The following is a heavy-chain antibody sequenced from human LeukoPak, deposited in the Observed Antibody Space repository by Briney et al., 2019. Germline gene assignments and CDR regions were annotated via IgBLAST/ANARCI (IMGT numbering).Heavy chain of an antibody. CDR1: GYTLTELS. D-gene: IGHD5-18*01. CDR3: ATRSVIQLWSRGWFDP. V-gene: IGHV1-24*01. CDR2: FDPEDGET. Sequence: ASVEVSCKVSGYTLTELSMHWVRQAPGKGFEWRGGFDPEDGETIYAQKFQGRVTMTEDTSTDTAYMELSSLRSDDTAVYYCATRSVIQLWSRGWFDPWGQGPLVTVSS. J-gene: IGHJ5*02.